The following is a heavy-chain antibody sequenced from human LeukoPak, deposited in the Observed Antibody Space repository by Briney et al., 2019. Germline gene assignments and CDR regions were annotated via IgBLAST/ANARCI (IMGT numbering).Heavy chain of an antibody. D-gene: IGHD6-13*01. CDR3: ARGSSSWYYFDY. V-gene: IGHV3-33*01. CDR2: IWYEGSDK. CDR1: GFTFRSYG. Sequence: GGSLRLSCAASGFTFRSYGMHWVPQAPGRGLEWLAVIWYEGSDKHYADSVKGRFTISRDNSKNTLYLQLNSLRAEDTAVYYCARGSSSWYYFDYWGQGTLVTVSS. J-gene: IGHJ4*02.